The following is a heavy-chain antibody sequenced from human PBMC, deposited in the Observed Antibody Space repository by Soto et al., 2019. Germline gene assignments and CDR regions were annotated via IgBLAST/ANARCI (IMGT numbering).Heavy chain of an antibody. Sequence: QLQLQESGPGLVKPSETLSLTCTVSGGSISSSSYYWGWIRQPPGKGLEWIGSIYYSGSTYYNPSLKSRVTISVDTSKNQFSLKLSSVTAADTAVYYCARRSRYEGSWSPRDYWGQGTLVTVSS. CDR1: GGSISSSSYY. CDR3: ARRSRYEGSWSPRDY. D-gene: IGHD6-13*01. V-gene: IGHV4-39*01. CDR2: IYYSGST. J-gene: IGHJ4*02.